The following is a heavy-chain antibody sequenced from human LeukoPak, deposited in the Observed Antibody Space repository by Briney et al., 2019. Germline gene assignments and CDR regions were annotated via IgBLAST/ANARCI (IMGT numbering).Heavy chain of an antibody. CDR2: IKEDGSEK. CDR1: GFTFSSYW. CDR3: ARAPGVSPHDDAFDI. J-gene: IGHJ3*02. D-gene: IGHD6-13*01. V-gene: IGHV3-7*01. Sequence: GGSLRLSCTASGFTFSSYWMSWVRQAPGKGLEWVANIKEDGSEKYYVDSVKGRFTISRDNAKNSLYLQMNSLRAEDTAVYYCARAPGVSPHDDAFDIWGQGTMVTVSS.